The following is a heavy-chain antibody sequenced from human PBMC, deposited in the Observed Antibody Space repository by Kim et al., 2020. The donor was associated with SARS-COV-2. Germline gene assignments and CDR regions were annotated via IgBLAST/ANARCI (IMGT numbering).Heavy chain of an antibody. J-gene: IGHJ3*02. CDR3: ARDGRYYYDSRMRDAFDI. D-gene: IGHD3-22*01. CDR1: GFTFSTYS. Sequence: GGSLRLSCAASGFTFSTYSMNWVRQAPGKGLEWVSSISSSGSYIYYADSVQGRFTISRDNAKNSLYLQMNSLRAEDTAVYYCARDGRYYYDSRMRDAFDIWGQGTMVTVSS. CDR2: ISSSGSYI. V-gene: IGHV3-21*01.